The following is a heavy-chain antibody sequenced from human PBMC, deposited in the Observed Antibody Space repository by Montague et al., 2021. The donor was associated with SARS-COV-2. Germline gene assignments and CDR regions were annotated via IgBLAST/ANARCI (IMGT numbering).Heavy chain of an antibody. CDR1: GGSFSGYY. V-gene: IGHV4-34*01. CDR2: INQSGST. Sequence: SETLSLTCAVYGGSFSGYYWSWIRQPPGKGLEWIGEINQSGSTNNNPSLKSRVTISVDTSKNQFSLKLSSVTAADTAVYYCARRGSSVWGVTVSAGLDYWGQGILVIVSS. CDR3: ARRGSSVWGVTVSAGLDY. D-gene: IGHD3-10*01. J-gene: IGHJ4*02.